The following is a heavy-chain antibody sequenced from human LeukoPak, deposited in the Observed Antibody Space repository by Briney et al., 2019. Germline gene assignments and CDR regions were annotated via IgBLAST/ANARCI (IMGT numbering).Heavy chain of an antibody. V-gene: IGHV4-34*01. J-gene: IGHJ6*02. CDR1: GGSFSGYY. Sequence: SETLSLTCAVYGGSFSGYYWSWIRQPPGKGLEWIGQIYHSGSTNYNPSLKSRVTMSVDKSKNQFSLKLSSVTAADTAIYYCARDKRITGTTVGMDVWGQGTTVTVSS. CDR2: IYHSGST. D-gene: IGHD1/OR15-1a*01. CDR3: ARDKRITGTTVGMDV.